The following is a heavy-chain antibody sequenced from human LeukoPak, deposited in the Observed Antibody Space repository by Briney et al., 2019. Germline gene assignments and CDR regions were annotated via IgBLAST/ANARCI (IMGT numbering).Heavy chain of an antibody. Sequence: GGSLRLSCAASGFTFSTYWMSWVRQAPGKGLEWVANIKQDGSEKYYVDSVKGRFTISRDNAKNSLYPQMNSLRAEDTAMYYCARSSIRYGTDYWGQGTLVTVSS. J-gene: IGHJ4*02. D-gene: IGHD1-1*01. CDR3: ARSSIRYGTDY. V-gene: IGHV3-7*01. CDR2: IKQDGSEK. CDR1: GFTFSTYW.